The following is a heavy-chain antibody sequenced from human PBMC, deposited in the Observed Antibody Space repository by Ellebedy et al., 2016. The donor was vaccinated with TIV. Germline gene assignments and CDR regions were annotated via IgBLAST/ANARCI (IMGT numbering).Heavy chain of an antibody. CDR3: ARGHKQGLLQNYWFDL. D-gene: IGHD6-19*01. CDR1: GYTFISYD. V-gene: IGHV1-8*01. J-gene: IGHJ5*02. CDR2: MIPNSGKT. Sequence: ASVKVSCKASGYTFISYDINWVRQAPGQGLEWMGWMIPNSGKTGFAQKFQGRVTMTMDTSISTAYMELTSLTSEDTGVYYCARGHKQGLLQNYWFDLWGQGTLVTVSS.